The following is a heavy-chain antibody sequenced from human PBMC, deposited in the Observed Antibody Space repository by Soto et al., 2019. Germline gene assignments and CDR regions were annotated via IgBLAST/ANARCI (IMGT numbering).Heavy chain of an antibody. D-gene: IGHD6-19*01. CDR1: GGSISSYY. CDR2: IYYSGST. CDR3: ARVSSGWYHYSDY. V-gene: IGHV4-59*01. Sequence: SETLSLTCTVSGGSISSYYWSWIRQPPGKGLEWIGYIYYSGSTNYNPSLKSRVTISVDTSKNQFSLKLSSVTAADTAVYYCARVSSGWYHYSDYWGQGTLVTVS. J-gene: IGHJ4*02.